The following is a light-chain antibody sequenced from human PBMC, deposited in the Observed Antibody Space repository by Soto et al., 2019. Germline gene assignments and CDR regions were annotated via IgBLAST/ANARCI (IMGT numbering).Light chain of an antibody. V-gene: IGKV3-15*01. Sequence: EIVMTQSPATLSVSPGGRATLSCRASQSVRSNLAWYQQKPGQAPRLLIYGASTRATGVPARFGGSGSGTVFTLTISSLQSEDSAVYYCQQYNDWPGGTYGQGTKVELK. CDR1: QSVRSN. J-gene: IGKJ2*01. CDR3: QQYNDWPGGT. CDR2: GAS.